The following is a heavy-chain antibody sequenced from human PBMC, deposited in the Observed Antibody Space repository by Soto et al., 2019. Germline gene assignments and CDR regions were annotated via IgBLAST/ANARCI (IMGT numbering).Heavy chain of an antibody. D-gene: IGHD5-12*01. CDR3: ARDPDPSGYVYFDY. Sequence: EVQLVESGGGLVQPGGSLRLSCAASGFTFSSYSMNWVRQAPGKGLEWVSYISSSSSTIYYADSVKGRFTISRDNAKNSLYLQVNSQRAEDTAVYYCARDPDPSGYVYFDYWGQGTLVTVSS. V-gene: IGHV3-48*01. CDR1: GFTFSSYS. CDR2: ISSSSSTI. J-gene: IGHJ4*02.